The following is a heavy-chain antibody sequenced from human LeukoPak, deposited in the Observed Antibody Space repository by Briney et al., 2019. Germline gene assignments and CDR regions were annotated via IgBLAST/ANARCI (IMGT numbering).Heavy chain of an antibody. CDR1: GFTFSDYY. V-gene: IGHV3-11*04. CDR3: ARDRMVRGVIHWFDP. CDR2: ISSSGSTI. Sequence: KTGGSLRLSCAASGFTFSDYYTSWIRQAPGKGLEWVSYISSSGSTIYYADSVKGRFTISRDNAKNSLYLQMNSLRAEDTAVYYCARDRMVRGVIHWFDPWGQGTLVTVSS. J-gene: IGHJ5*02. D-gene: IGHD3-10*01.